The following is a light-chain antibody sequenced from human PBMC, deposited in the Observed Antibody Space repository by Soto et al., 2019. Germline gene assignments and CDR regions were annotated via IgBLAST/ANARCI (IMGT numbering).Light chain of an antibody. CDR3: CSYAGGLTYV. J-gene: IGLJ6*01. CDR2: DVT. V-gene: IGLV2-11*01. Sequence: ALTQPLSLSVSPGQSLPISFTRTSIDVGIYTYVSWYQHHPGKAPNIMIYDVTRRPSGVPDRFSGSKSGNTASLTISGLQDEDDADYYCCSYAGGLTYVFGSGTKV. CDR1: SIDVGIYTY.